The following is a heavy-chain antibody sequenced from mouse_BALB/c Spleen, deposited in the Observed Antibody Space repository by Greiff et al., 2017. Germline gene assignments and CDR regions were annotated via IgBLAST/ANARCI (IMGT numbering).Heavy chain of an antibody. CDR2: IYPYNGGT. D-gene: IGHD2-3*01. CDR1: GYTFTDYN. CDR3: ARDGYYYYFDY. J-gene: IGHJ2*01. V-gene: IGHV1S29*02. Sequence: EVQLVESGPELVKPGASVKISCKASGYTFTDYNMHWVKQSHGKSLEWIGYIYPYNGGTGYNQKFKSKATLTVDNSSSTAYMELRSLTSEDSAVYYCARDGYYYYFDYWGQGTTLTVSS.